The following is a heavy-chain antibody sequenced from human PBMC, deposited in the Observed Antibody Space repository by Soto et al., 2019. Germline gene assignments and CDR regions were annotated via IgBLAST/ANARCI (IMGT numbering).Heavy chain of an antibody. J-gene: IGHJ4*02. CDR1: GVTFATHG. Sequence: QVQLVQSGAEVKKPGSSVKVSCKTFGVTFATHGISWVRQAPGQGLEWLGRIVPIFGKPSYAQTLQGRVAITADESTNTAYMELRGLRSEDTAVYYCSRDRFLYREYPIFAMWGQGTLVTVSS. CDR3: SRDRFLYREYPIFAM. D-gene: IGHD2-2*02. CDR2: IVPIFGKP. V-gene: IGHV1-69*18.